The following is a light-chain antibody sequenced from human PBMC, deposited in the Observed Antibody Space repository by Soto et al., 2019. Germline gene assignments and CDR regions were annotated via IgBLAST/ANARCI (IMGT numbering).Light chain of an antibody. CDR1: QSVSSN. CDR3: QQYIRWPLT. V-gene: IGKV3-15*01. CDR2: GAS. J-gene: IGKJ4*01. Sequence: ERVMTQSPATRSVSPGERATLSCRASQSVSSNLAWYQQKPGQAPSLLIYGASTRATGTPARFSGSGSGTEFTLTISSLQSEDFAVYYCQQYIRWPLTFGGGTKVDIK.